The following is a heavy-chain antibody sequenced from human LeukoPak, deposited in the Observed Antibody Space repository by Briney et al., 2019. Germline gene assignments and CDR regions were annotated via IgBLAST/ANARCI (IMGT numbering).Heavy chain of an antibody. CDR3: ARDFKVLRFLEWPRSPFDY. Sequence: GGSLRLSCAASGFTFSSYSMNWVRQAPGKGLEWVSSISSSSSYIYYADSVKGRFTISRDNAKNSLYLQTNSLRAEDTAVYYCARDFKVLRFLEWPRSPFDYWGQGTLVTVSS. V-gene: IGHV3-21*01. CDR2: ISSSSSYI. D-gene: IGHD3-3*01. CDR1: GFTFSSYS. J-gene: IGHJ4*02.